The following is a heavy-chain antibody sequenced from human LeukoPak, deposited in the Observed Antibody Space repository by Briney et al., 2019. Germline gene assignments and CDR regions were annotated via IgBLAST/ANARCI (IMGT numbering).Heavy chain of an antibody. CDR3: ARRSSNSGSLY. CDR2: IYYSGST. J-gene: IGHJ4*02. V-gene: IGHV4-30-4*07. D-gene: IGHD1-26*01. Sequence: SETLSLTCTVSGGSISSGGYSWSWIRQPPGKGLEWIGYIYYSGSTYYNPSLKSRVTISVDTSKNQFSLKLSSVTAADTAVYYCARRSSNSGSLYWGQGTLVTVSS. CDR1: GGSISSGGYS.